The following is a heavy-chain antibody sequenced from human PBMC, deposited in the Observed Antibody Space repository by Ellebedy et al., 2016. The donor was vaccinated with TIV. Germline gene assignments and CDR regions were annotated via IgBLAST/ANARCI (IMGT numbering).Heavy chain of an antibody. D-gene: IGHD3-22*01. CDR2: IHYTGKT. V-gene: IGHV4-61*01. J-gene: IGHJ3*02. CDR3: ARGYYDSTGSSNTFDI. Sequence: SETLSLXXTVSGDSVSSGHYYWSWIRQPPGKGLEWIGYIHYTGKTNYNPSLMSRATISADTSKNQFSLRLNSVTAADAAVYYCARGYYDSTGSSNTFDIWGLGTMVTVSS. CDR1: GDSVSSGHYY.